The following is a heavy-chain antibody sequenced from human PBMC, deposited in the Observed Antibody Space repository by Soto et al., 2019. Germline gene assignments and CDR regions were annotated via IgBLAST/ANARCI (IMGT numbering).Heavy chain of an antibody. CDR1: GFTFSRYS. V-gene: IGHV3-21*01. CDR3: ARPDPQQLVSAFDY. CDR2: ISSSRSCI. J-gene: IGHJ4*02. Sequence: GSLSISCEASGFTFSRYSMNWVRHAPGKVLEWGSSISSSRSCIYYADSVKGRFTISRDNATNSLYLQMNSLRAEDTAVYYCARPDPQQLVSAFDYWGQGTLVTVSS. D-gene: IGHD6-13*01.